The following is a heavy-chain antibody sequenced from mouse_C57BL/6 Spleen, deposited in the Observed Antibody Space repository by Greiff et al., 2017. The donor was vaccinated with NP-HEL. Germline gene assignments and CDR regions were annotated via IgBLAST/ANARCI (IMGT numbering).Heavy chain of an antibody. CDR2: ISYSGST. Sequence: DVQLQESGPGLAKPSQTLSLTCSVTGYSITSDYWNWIRKFPGNKLEYMGYISYSGSTYYNPSLKSRISITRDTSKNQYYLQLNSVTTEDTATYYCARSGYYGSSYRYYAMDYWGQGTSVTVSS. J-gene: IGHJ4*01. CDR1: GYSITSDY. V-gene: IGHV3-8*01. D-gene: IGHD1-1*01. CDR3: ARSGYYGSSYRYYAMDY.